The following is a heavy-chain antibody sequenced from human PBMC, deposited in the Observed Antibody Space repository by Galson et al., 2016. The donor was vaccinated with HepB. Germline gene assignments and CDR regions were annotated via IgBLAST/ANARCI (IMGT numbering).Heavy chain of an antibody. CDR1: GFTFSSYI. CDR3: AKLMGDWGDRSTGFVDY. D-gene: IGHD1-1*01. V-gene: IGHV3-23*01. CDR2: ISGSGYAT. Sequence: SLRLSCAASGFTFSSYIMSWVRQAPGKRLEWVAAISGSGYATYYTDPAKGRFTISKDKSKNTVYLHMNNLRAEDTAIYYCAKLMGDWGDRSTGFVDYWGQGTLVTVSS. J-gene: IGHJ4*02.